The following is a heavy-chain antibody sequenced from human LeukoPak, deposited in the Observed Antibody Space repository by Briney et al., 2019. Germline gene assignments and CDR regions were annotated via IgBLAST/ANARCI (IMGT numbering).Heavy chain of an antibody. CDR1: GFTFSSYS. CDR2: ISSSSSYI. Sequence: PGGSLRLSCAASGFTFSSYSMNWVRQAPGKGLEWVSSISSSSSYIYYADSVKGRFTISRDNAKNSLYLQMNSLRAEDTAVYYCARAVGATRCFANVYWGQGTLVTVSS. CDR3: ARAVGATRCFANVY. D-gene: IGHD1-26*01. V-gene: IGHV3-21*01. J-gene: IGHJ4*02.